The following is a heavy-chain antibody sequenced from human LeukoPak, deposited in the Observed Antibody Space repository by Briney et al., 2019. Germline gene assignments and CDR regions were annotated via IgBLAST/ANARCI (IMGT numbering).Heavy chain of an antibody. CDR3: ARYDCSGGRCCVSYFHY. Sequence: SVKVSCKASGDTFSSYAISWVRQAPGQGLEWMGGIIPIFGTANLAQKLQGRVTITADTSTSTAYMELSSLRSEDTAVYYCARYDCSGGRCCVSYFHYWGQGTLVTVSS. CDR1: GDTFSSYA. D-gene: IGHD2-15*01. J-gene: IGHJ4*02. V-gene: IGHV1-69*06. CDR2: IIPIFGTA.